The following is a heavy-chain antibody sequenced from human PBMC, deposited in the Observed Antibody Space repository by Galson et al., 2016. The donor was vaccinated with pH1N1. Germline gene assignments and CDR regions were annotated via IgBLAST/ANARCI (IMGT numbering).Heavy chain of an antibody. V-gene: IGHV1-69*13. CDR1: GGTFSSYG. CDR2: INPIFGTA. CDR3: ARWDYGDYVGWFDP. D-gene: IGHD4-17*01. Sequence: SVKVSCKASGGTFSSYGISWVRQAPGQGLEWMGRINPIFGTANNAQKFQGRVTITADESTTTAYMELSSLRYEDTAVYYCARWDYGDYVGWFDPWGKGTLVTVPS. J-gene: IGHJ5*02.